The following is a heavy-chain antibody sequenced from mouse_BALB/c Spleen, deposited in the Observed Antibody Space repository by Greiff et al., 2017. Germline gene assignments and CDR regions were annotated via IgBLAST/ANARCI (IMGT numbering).Heavy chain of an antibody. CDR2: ISYSGST. J-gene: IGHJ2*01. Sequence: EVKLMESGPSLVKPSQTLSLTCSVTGDSITSGYWNWIRKFPGNKLEYMGYISYSGSTYYNPSLKSRISITRDTSKNQYYLQLNSVTTEDTATYYCARYIFGDGSSSYFDYWGQGTTLTVSS. CDR3: ARYIFGDGSSSYFDY. D-gene: IGHD1-1*01. CDR1: GDSITSGY. V-gene: IGHV3-8*02.